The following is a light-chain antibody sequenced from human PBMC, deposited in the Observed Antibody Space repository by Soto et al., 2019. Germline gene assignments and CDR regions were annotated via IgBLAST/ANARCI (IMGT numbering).Light chain of an antibody. CDR1: SSDVGGYNY. Sequence: QSALTQPASVSGSPGQSITISCTGTSSDVGGYNYVSWYQQHPGRAPKLIIYDVTNRPSGVSNRFSGSKSGNTASLTISGRQAEDEADYYCSSYTSSSTVVFGGGTQLTVL. CDR3: SSYTSSSTVV. J-gene: IGLJ2*01. V-gene: IGLV2-14*03. CDR2: DVT.